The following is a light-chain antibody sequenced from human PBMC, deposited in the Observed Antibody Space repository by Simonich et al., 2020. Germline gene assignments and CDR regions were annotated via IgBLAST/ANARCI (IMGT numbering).Light chain of an antibody. J-gene: IGLJ3*02. CDR3: SSYTSSSTLV. Sequence: QSALTQPASVSGSPGQSITISCPGTRSYVGGYNYVSWYQQHPGKAPKLKIYDVSKRPSGVSNRFSGSKSGNTASLTISGLQAEDEADYYCSSYTSSSTLVFGGGTKLTVL. CDR2: DVS. CDR1: RSYVGGYNY. V-gene: IGLV2-14*01.